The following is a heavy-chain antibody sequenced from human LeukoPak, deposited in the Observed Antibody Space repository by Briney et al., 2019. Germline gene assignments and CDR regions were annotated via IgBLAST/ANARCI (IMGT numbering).Heavy chain of an antibody. CDR2: INSDGTNT. CDR3: ARRLATSGVLDY. D-gene: IGHD6-13*01. V-gene: IGHV3-74*01. Sequence: PGGSLRLSCVGSGFTFSSYWMHWVRQPPGKGPVCVSRINSDGTNTHYADSVKGGFTISRDNAKNTLYLQMNSLTAEDTAVYYCARRLATSGVLDYWGQGTLVTVSS. J-gene: IGHJ4*02. CDR1: GFTFSSYW.